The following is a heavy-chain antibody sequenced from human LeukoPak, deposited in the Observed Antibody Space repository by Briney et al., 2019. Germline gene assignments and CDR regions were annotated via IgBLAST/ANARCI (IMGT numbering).Heavy chain of an antibody. V-gene: IGHV1-18*01. J-gene: IGHJ6*03. Sequence: ASVKVSCKASPDTFTRYGITWVRQAPGQGLEWMGWIRAYNGDTNYAQKFQGRVTMTAERSTNTAYMELRGLRSDDTAVYYCASSKWSAAGNYYYYMDVWGKGTTVTVSS. CDR1: PDTFTRYG. CDR2: IRAYNGDT. D-gene: IGHD6-13*01. CDR3: ASSKWSAAGNYYYYMDV.